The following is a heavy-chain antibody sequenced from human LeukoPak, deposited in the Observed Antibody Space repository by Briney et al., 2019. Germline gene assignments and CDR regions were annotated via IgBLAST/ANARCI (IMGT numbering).Heavy chain of an antibody. J-gene: IGHJ6*04. D-gene: IGHD3-10*01. Sequence: SETLSLTRNVSGGSITSGGYHLSWIRQHPGEGLERIGYHYYSRITYYNLSPTSGVTISVDASRSQFSLKLSSVTAADTAVYYGAGDSVIRGVRYGMEVWGKGTTVTVSS. CDR1: GGSITSGGYH. CDR3: AGDSVIRGVRYGMEV. CDR2: HYYSRIT. V-gene: IGHV4-31*03.